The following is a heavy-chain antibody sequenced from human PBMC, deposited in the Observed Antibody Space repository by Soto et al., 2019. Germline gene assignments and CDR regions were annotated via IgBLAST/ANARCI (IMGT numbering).Heavy chain of an antibody. CDR1: GGSISSGDYY. V-gene: IGHV4-30-4*01. D-gene: IGHD6-13*01. CDR2: IYYSGST. CDR3: ARERRIAARNYYYGMDV. Sequence: TLSLTCTVSGGSISSGDYYWSWIRQPPGKGLEWIGYIYYSGSTYYNPSLKSRVTISVDTSKNQFSLKLSSVTAADTAVYYCARERRIAARNYYYGMDVWGQGTTVTVSS. J-gene: IGHJ6*02.